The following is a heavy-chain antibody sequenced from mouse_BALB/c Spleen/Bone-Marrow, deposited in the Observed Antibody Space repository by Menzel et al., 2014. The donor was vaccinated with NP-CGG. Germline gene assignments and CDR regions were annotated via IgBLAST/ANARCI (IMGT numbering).Heavy chain of an antibody. D-gene: IGHD2-1*01. Sequence: QVQLKQSGAELVRPRTSVKVSCKASGYAFTNYLIEWATQRPGQGLERIGVIHPGSGCTNYNKKFKDKATLTADKSSSTAYMQLSSLTSDYSAVYFCARICYGNVYWGQGATLTISS. CDR2: IHPGSGCT. CDR1: GYAFTNYL. CDR3: ARICYGNVY. V-gene: IGHV1-54*01. J-gene: IGHJ2*01.